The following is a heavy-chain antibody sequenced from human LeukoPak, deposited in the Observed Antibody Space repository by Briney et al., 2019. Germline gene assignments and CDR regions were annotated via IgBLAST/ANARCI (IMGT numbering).Heavy chain of an antibody. J-gene: IGHJ5*02. D-gene: IGHD5-18*01. CDR2: IIPIFGTA. CDR1: GFTFSSYA. CDR3: AKDLSSYSYGYISWFDP. V-gene: IGHV1-69*01. Sequence: PGGSLRLSCAASGFTFSSYAISWVRQALGQGLEWMGGIIPIFGTANYAQKFQGRVTITADESTSTAYMELNSLRAEDTAMYYCAKDLSSYSYGYISWFDPWGQGTLVTVSS.